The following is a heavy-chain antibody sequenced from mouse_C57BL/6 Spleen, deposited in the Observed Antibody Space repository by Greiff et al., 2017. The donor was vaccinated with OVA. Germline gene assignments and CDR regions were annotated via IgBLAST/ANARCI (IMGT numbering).Heavy chain of an antibody. CDR3: ARGEDDGYYLAY. D-gene: IGHD2-3*01. J-gene: IGHJ3*01. Sequence: QVQLQQPGAELVKPGASVKMSCKASGYTFTSYWITWVKQRPGQGLEWIGDIYPGSGSTNYNEKFKSKATLTVDTSSSTAYMQRSSLTSEDSAVFDCARGEDDGYYLAYWGQGTLVTVSA. CDR2: IYPGSGST. V-gene: IGHV1-55*01. CDR1: GYTFTSYW.